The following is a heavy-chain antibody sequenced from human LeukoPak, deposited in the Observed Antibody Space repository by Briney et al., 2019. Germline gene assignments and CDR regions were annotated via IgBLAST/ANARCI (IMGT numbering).Heavy chain of an antibody. D-gene: IGHD2-2*02. J-gene: IGHJ6*03. CDR3: ARGAVCTSCYSHHYYMDV. Sequence: SVKLSRKCSGGTFTCDAISWVREGHAPGIEWEGGFITIFGTANKAQKFQGRGKITADKSTSTAYMELSSQRSEDTAVYYCARGAVCTSCYSHHYYMDVGGKGTTVTISS. V-gene: IGHV1-69*06. CDR1: GGTFTCDA. CDR2: FITIFGTA.